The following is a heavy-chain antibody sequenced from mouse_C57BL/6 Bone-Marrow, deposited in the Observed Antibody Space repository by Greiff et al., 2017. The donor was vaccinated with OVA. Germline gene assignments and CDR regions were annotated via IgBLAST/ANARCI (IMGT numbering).Heavy chain of an antibody. CDR3: ARDRGYYPLDY. CDR2: INYDGSST. D-gene: IGHD1-1*01. V-gene: IGHV5-16*01. CDR1: GFTFSDYY. Sequence: EVQLVESEGGLVQPGSSMKLSCTASGFTFSDYYMAWVRQVPEKGLEWVANINYDGSSTYYLDSLKSRFIISRDNAKNILYLQMSSLKSEDTATYYCARDRGYYPLDYWGQGTSATVSS. J-gene: IGHJ4*01.